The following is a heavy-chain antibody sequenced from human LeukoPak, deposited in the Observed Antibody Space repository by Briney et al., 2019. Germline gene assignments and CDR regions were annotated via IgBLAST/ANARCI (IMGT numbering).Heavy chain of an antibody. V-gene: IGHV4-59*01. CDR3: ARDLGRDGYNPGGY. J-gene: IGHJ4*02. Sequence: SETLSLTCTVSGGSISSYYWSWIRQPPGKGLEWIGYIYYSGSTNYNPSLKSRVTISVDTSKNQFSLKLSSVTAADTAVYYCARDLGRDGYNPGGYWGQGTLVTVSS. D-gene: IGHD5-24*01. CDR1: GGSISSYY. CDR2: IYYSGST.